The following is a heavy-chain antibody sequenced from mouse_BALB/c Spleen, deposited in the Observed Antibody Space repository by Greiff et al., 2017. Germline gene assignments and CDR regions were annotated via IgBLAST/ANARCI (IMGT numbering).Heavy chain of an antibody. CDR1: GYTFTSYW. V-gene: IGHV1S81*02. Sequence: QVQLQQPGAELVKPGASVKLSCEASGYTFTSYWMHWVKQRPGQGLEWIGEINPSNGRTNYNEKFKSKATLTVDKSSSTAYMQLSSLTSEDSAVYYCARQGYDGYSPWFAYWGQGTLVTVSA. CDR2: INPSNGRT. J-gene: IGHJ3*01. D-gene: IGHD2-3*01. CDR3: ARQGYDGYSPWFAY.